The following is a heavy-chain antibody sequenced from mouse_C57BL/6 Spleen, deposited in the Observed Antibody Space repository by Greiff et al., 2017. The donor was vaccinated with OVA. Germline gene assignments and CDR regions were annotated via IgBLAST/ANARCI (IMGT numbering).Heavy chain of an antibody. D-gene: IGHD1-1*01. J-gene: IGHJ1*03. CDR1: GFNIKNTY. V-gene: IGHV14-3*01. CDR3: APTVVEGGYWYFDV. CDR2: IDPENGNT. Sequence: VHVKQSVAELVRPGASVKLSCTASGFNIKNTYMHWVKQRPEQGLEWIGRIDPENGNTKYAPKFQGKANITADTSSNTAYLPLSSLTSEDTAIYYCAPTVVEGGYWYFDVWGTGTTVTVSS.